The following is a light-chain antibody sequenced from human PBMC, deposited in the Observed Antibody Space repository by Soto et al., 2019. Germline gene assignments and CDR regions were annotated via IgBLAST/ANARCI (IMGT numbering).Light chain of an antibody. J-gene: IGKJ2*03. CDR3: QQSFNTPYS. V-gene: IGKV1-39*01. Sequence: DIQMTQSPSSLSASVGDPATITCRASQTIGSFLSWYHQIPGKPPKLLIYAVSRLQTGVPARFSGSGSGTDFTLTISSLQPEDFATYYCQQSFNTPYSFGQGT. CDR2: AVS. CDR1: QTIGSF.